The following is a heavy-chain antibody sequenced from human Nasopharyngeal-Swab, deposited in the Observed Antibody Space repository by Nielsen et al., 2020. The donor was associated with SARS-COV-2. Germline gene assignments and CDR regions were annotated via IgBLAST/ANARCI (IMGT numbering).Heavy chain of an antibody. D-gene: IGHD3-10*01. V-gene: IGHV3-66*01. Sequence: GGSLSLSCAASGFTVSSNYMNLVRQAPGQGLEWVSGLYFGGTTYYADSVKGRFTISSDNSQNTLYLQMNSLRAEDTAVYYCARDETSSGSQVSYYGMDVWGRGTTVTVSS. J-gene: IGHJ6*02. CDR2: LYFGGTT. CDR1: GFTVSSNY. CDR3: ARDETSSGSQVSYYGMDV.